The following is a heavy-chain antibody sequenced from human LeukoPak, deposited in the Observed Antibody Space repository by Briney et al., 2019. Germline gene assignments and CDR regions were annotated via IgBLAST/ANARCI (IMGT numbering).Heavy chain of an antibody. CDR1: GFTFSSYE. CDR3: ARDRYYYDSSGYYFYDY. CDR2: ISSSGSTI. V-gene: IGHV3-48*03. D-gene: IGHD3-22*01. Sequence: PGGSLRLSCAASGFTFSSYEMNWVRQAPGKGLEWVSYISSSGSTIYYADSVKGRFTTSRDNAKNSLYLQMNSLRAEDTAVYYCARDRYYYDSSGYYFYDYWGQGTLVTVSS. J-gene: IGHJ4*02.